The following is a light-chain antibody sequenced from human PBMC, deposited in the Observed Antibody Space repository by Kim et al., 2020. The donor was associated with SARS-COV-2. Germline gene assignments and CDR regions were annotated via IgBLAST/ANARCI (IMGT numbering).Light chain of an antibody. Sequence: DIVMTQSPLSLPVTPGEPASISCRSSQSLLHTSGLTYLDWYLQKPGQSPQLLIYLGSNRASGVPDRFSGSGSGTDFTLKISSVEAEDLGFYYCMQALQTPYTLGQGTKLEI. CDR3: MQALQTPYT. J-gene: IGKJ2*01. CDR1: QSLLHTSGLTY. V-gene: IGKV2-28*01. CDR2: LGS.